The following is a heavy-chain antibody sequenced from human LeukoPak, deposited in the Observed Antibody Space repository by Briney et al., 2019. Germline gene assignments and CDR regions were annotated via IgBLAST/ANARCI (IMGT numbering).Heavy chain of an antibody. CDR1: GYSFTSYW. V-gene: IGHV5-51*01. CDR3: ARLRYSSGWDYFDY. J-gene: IGHJ4*02. Sequence: GESLKISCKGSGYSFTSYWIGWVRQMPGKGLEWMGIIYPGDSDTRYSPSFQGQGAISADKSISTAYLQWSSLKASDTAMYYCARLRYSSGWDYFDYWGQGTLVTVSS. CDR2: IYPGDSDT. D-gene: IGHD6-19*01.